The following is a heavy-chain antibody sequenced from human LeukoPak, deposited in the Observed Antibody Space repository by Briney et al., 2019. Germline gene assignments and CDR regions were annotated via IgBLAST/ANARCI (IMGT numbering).Heavy chain of an antibody. CDR1: GFTFSSYN. CDR2: ISSRSSTI. J-gene: IGHJ6*02. V-gene: IGHV3-48*04. CDR3: ARVGLLWFGELGNGMDV. Sequence: GGSLRLSCAASGFTFSSYNMNWVRQAPGKGLEWVSYISSRSSTIYYADSVKGRFTISRDNAKNSLFLQMNSLRAEDTAVYYCARVGLLWFGELGNGMDVWGQGTTVTVSS. D-gene: IGHD3-10*01.